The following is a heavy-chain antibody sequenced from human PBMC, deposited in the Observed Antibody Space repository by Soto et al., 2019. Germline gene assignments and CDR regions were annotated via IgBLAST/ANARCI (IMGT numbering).Heavy chain of an antibody. CDR1: GFTFDDYA. J-gene: IGHJ4*02. D-gene: IGHD6-19*01. CDR3: AKDMRPHTEQWQVSGFDY. V-gene: IGHV3-9*01. Sequence: GGSLRLSCAASGFTFDDYAMHWVRQAPGKGLEWVSGISWNSGSIGYADSVKGRFTISRDNAKNSLYLQMNSLRAEDTALYYCAKDMRPHTEQWQVSGFDYWGQGTLVTVSS. CDR2: ISWNSGSI.